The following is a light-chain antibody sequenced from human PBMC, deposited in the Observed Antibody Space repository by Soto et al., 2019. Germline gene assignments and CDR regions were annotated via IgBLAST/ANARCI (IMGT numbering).Light chain of an antibody. CDR3: AAWDDSMSAV. CDR1: SSNIGSNY. Sequence: QSVLTQPPSASGAPGQRVTISCSGSSSNIGSNYVYWYQQLPGTAPKLLIYSNNQRPSGVPDRFSGSKSGPSASLAISGLRSEDEAEYYCAAWDDSMSAVFGGGTKLTVL. V-gene: IGLV1-47*02. J-gene: IGLJ2*01. CDR2: SNN.